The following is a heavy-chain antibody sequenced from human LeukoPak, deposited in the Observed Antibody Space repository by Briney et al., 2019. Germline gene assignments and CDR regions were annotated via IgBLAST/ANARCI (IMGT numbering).Heavy chain of an antibody. D-gene: IGHD3-10*01. CDR2: ISYDGSNT. CDR3: ANENYYGSGSYADH. CDR1: GFTFNNYG. V-gene: IGHV3-30*18. Sequence: GGSLRLSCAASGFTFNNYGMHWVRQAPGKGLEWVAIISYDGSNTYYADSVKGRFAISRDNSKNTLYLQMNSLRAEDTAVYYCANENYYGSGSYADHWGQGTLVTVSS. J-gene: IGHJ4*02.